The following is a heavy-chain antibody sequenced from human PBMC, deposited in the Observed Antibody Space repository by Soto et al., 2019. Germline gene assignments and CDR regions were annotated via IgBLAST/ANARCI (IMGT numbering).Heavy chain of an antibody. CDR2: IYYSGST. CDR1: GGSISSSSYY. CDR3: ASNPYYYDSSGTLARLFDY. D-gene: IGHD3-22*01. V-gene: IGHV4-39*01. J-gene: IGHJ4*02. Sequence: PSETLSLSCTVCGGSISSSSYYWGWIRQPPGKGLEWIGSIYYSGSTYYNPSLKSRVTISVDTSKNQFSLKLSSVTAADTAVYYCASNPYYYDSSGTLARLFDYWGQGTLVTVSS.